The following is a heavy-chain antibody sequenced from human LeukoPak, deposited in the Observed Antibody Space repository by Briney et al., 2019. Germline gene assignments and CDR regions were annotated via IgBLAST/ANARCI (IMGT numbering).Heavy chain of an antibody. CDR2: IYPGDSDT. CDR3: ARGYSYPKGWDY. D-gene: IGHD5-18*01. Sequence: GESLKISCKGSGYSFATYWIGWVCQLPGKGLEWMGIIYPGDSDTKYSPSFQGQVTISADKSISTAYLQWRSLKASDTAMYYCARGYSYPKGWDYWGQGTLVTVSS. J-gene: IGHJ4*02. CDR1: GYSFATYW. V-gene: IGHV5-51*01.